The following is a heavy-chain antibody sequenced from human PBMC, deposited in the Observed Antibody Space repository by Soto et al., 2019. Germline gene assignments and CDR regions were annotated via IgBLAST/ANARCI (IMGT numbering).Heavy chain of an antibody. V-gene: IGHV1-69*13. CDR3: ARVLRGYDNYYGMDV. CDR1: GCTFSSYA. CDR2: IIPIFGTA. D-gene: IGHD5-12*01. J-gene: IGHJ6*02. Sequence: SVKVSCKASGCTFSSYAISWVRQAPGQVLEWMGGIIPIFGTANYAQKFQGRVTITADESTSTAYMELSSLRSEDTAVYYCARVLRGYDNYYGMDVWGQGTTVTVSS.